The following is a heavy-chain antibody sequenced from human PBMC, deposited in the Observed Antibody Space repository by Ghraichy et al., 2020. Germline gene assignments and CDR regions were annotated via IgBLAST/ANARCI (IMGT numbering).Heavy chain of an antibody. CDR3: ARENIVVVPAATYGMDV. CDR2: IYTSGST. CDR1: GGSISSYY. J-gene: IGHJ6*02. D-gene: IGHD2-2*01. Sequence: SETLSLTCTVSGGSISSYYWSWIRQPAGKGLEWIGRIYTSGSTNYNPSLKSRVTMSVDTSKNQFSLKLSSVTAADTAVYYCARENIVVVPAATYGMDVWGQGTTVTVSS. V-gene: IGHV4-4*07.